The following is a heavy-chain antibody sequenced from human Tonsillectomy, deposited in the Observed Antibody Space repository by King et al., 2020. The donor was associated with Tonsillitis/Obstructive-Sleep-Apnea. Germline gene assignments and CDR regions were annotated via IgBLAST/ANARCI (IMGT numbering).Heavy chain of an antibody. CDR1: GFTFRTYW. CDR3: ARAGDVGTVDY. CDR2: IDEDGSDE. V-gene: IGHV3-7*01. D-gene: IGHD1-14*01. Sequence: VQLVESGGDLAHPGGSLRLSCAASGFTFRTYWMSWVRQSPGKGLEWVANIDEDGSDEYYVDSVRGRFTISRDNAKNSVYLQMNTLRAEDTAVYYCARAGDVGTVDYWGQGVLVIVSS. J-gene: IGHJ4*02.